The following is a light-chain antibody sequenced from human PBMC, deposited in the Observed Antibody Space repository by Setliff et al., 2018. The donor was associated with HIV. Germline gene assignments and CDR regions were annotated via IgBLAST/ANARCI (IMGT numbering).Light chain of an antibody. CDR3: CSYAGSYTVL. CDR2: DVS. Sequence: QSVLTQPRSVSGSPGQSVTMSCTGTSSDVGGYNYVSWYQQHPGKAPKLMIYDVSKRPSGVPDRFSGSKSGNTAFLTISGLQGEDEADYYCCSYAGSYTVLSGGGTKVTVL. CDR1: SSDVGGYNY. V-gene: IGLV2-11*01. J-gene: IGLJ2*01.